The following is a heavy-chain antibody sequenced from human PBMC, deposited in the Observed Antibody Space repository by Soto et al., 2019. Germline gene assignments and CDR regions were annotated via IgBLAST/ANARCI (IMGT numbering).Heavy chain of an antibody. CDR1: GFTFSSYG. CDR2: ISYDGSNK. D-gene: IGHD3-22*01. V-gene: IGHV3-30*18. Sequence: PGGSLRLSCAASGFTFSSYGMHWVRQAPGKGLEWVAVISYDGSNKYYADSVKGRFTISRDNSKNTLYLQMNSLRAEDTAVYYCAKDLGFPPGYYDSSGYYYRHYYGMDVWGQGTTVTV. J-gene: IGHJ6*02. CDR3: AKDLGFPPGYYDSSGYYYRHYYGMDV.